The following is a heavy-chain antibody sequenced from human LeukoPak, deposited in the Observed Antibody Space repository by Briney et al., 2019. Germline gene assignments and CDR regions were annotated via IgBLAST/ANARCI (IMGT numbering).Heavy chain of an antibody. CDR3: ERDADGYTYADY. J-gene: IGHJ4*02. Sequence: SETPSLTCTVSGASISSSNYHWGWIRQPPGKGLEWIGSISYSGTTYYNPSLKSRVSISLNTSKNQFSLKLSSVTAADTAVYYCERDADGYTYADYWGQGTLVTVSS. CDR2: ISYSGTT. D-gene: IGHD5-24*01. V-gene: IGHV4-39*07. CDR1: GASISSSNYH.